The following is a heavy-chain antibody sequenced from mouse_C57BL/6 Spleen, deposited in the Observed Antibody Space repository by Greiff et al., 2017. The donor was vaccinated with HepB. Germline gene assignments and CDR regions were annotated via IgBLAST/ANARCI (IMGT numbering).Heavy chain of an antibody. D-gene: IGHD3-1*01. CDR3: TRRGSYWYFDV. J-gene: IGHJ1*03. V-gene: IGHV1-15*01. CDR1: GYTFTDYE. CDR2: IDPETGGT. Sequence: QVQLQQSGAELVRPGASVTLSCKASGYTFTDYEMHWVKQTPVHGLEWIGAIDPETGGTAYNQKFKGTAILTADKSSSTAYMELRSLTSEDSAVYYCTRRGSYWYFDVWGTGTTVTVSS.